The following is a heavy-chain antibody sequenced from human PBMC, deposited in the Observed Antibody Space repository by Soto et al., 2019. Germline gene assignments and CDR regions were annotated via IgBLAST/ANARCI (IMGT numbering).Heavy chain of an antibody. V-gene: IGHV4-34*01. D-gene: IGHD6-13*01. J-gene: IGHJ4*02. Sequence: SETLSLTCAVYGGSFSGYYWSWIRQPPGKGLEWIGEINHSGSTNYNPSLKSRVTISVDTSKNQCSLKLSSVTAADTAVYYCARRLIAAGYYYDSWGQGTLVTVSS. CDR2: INHSGST. CDR1: GGSFSGYY. CDR3: ARRLIAAGYYYDS.